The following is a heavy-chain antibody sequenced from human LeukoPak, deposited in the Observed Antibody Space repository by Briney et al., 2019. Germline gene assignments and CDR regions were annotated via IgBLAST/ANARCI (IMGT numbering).Heavy chain of an antibody. CDR1: GGSISSTNYY. CDR2: VYYSGST. J-gene: IGHJ4*02. Sequence: SETLSFTCIVSGGSISSTNYYWGWIRQPPGKGLEWIGTVYYSGSTYYNPSLESRVSISADTSKNQFSLSLSSVTAADTAVYYCARRGRWSSGAYWGQGTLVTVSS. CDR3: ARRGRWSSGAY. V-gene: IGHV4-39*01. D-gene: IGHD5-24*01.